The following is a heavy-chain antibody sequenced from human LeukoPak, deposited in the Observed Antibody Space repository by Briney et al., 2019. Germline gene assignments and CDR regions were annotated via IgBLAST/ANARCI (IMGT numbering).Heavy chain of an antibody. V-gene: IGHV4-61*01. J-gene: IGHJ2*01. CDR3: ARLKRYSSGWDIYWYFDL. CDR1: GGSVSSSSYY. D-gene: IGHD6-19*01. Sequence: SETLSLTCTVSGGSVSSSSYYWSWIRQPPGKGLEWIGYIYYSGSTNYNPSLKSRVTISVDTSKNQFSLKLSSVTAADTAVYYCARLKRYSSGWDIYWYFDLWGRGTLVTVSS. CDR2: IYYSGST.